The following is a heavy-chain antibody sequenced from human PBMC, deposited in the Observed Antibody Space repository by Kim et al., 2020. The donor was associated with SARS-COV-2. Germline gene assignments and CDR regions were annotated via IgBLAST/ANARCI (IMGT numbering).Heavy chain of an antibody. D-gene: IGHD6-13*01. CDR3: ARGRGQQRVSAFDI. Sequence: DTAKVRFTNSRDNAKNSLYRQMNSLRAEDTAVYYCARGRGQQRVSAFDIWGQGTMVTVSS. V-gene: IGHV3-21*01. J-gene: IGHJ3*02.